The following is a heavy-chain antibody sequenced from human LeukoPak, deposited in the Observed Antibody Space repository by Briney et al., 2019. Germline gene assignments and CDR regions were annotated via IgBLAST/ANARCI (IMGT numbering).Heavy chain of an antibody. CDR3: ARGDKFSGDY. D-gene: IGHD3-16*01. Sequence: GGSLRLSCAASGFTFSDYYMSWIRQAPGKGLEWVSGSTGTGYSTYYADSVKGRFTISRDNAKNSLYLQMNSLRAEDTAVYYCARGDKFSGDYWGQGTLVTVSS. CDR1: GFTFSDYY. CDR2: STGTGYST. V-gene: IGHV3-11*04. J-gene: IGHJ4*02.